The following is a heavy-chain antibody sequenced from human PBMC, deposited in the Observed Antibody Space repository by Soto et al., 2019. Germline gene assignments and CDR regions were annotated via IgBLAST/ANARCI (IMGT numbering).Heavy chain of an antibody. V-gene: IGHV3-33*01. CDR2: IWYDGSNK. J-gene: IGHJ4*02. CDR1: GFTFSNYF. Sequence: GGSLRLSCAASGFTFSNYFMHWVRQAPGKGLEWVAVIWYDGSNKYYADSVKGRFTISRDNSKNTLYLQMNSLRAEDTAVYYCARGYNSSWSFDYWGQGTLVTVSS. D-gene: IGHD6-13*01. CDR3: ARGYNSSWSFDY.